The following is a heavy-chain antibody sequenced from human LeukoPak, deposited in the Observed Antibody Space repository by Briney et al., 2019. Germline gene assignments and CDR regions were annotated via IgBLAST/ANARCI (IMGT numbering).Heavy chain of an antibody. Sequence: ASETLSLTCAVYGGSFSGYYWSWIRQPPGKGLEWIGEINHSESTNYNPSLKSRVTISVDTSKNQFSLKLSSVTAADTAVYYCARGWNYLARQYIVNWFDPWGQGTLVTVSS. CDR1: GGSFSGYY. D-gene: IGHD1-7*01. CDR2: INHSEST. CDR3: ARGWNYLARQYIVNWFDP. V-gene: IGHV4-34*01. J-gene: IGHJ5*02.